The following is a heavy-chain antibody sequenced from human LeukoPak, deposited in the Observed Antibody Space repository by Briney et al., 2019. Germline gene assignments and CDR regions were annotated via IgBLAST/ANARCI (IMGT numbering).Heavy chain of an antibody. CDR3: ARGGSDTAMAHDY. V-gene: IGHV3-74*01. CDR1: GFTFSNHW. Sequence: GRSLRLSCAASGFTFSNHWMHWVRQAPGKGLMWVSRINRGGSRTDYADSVKGRFTISRDDAKNTLYLQLNSLRAEDTAVYFCARGGSDTAMAHDYWGQGTLVTVSS. J-gene: IGHJ4*02. D-gene: IGHD5-18*01. CDR2: INRGGSRT.